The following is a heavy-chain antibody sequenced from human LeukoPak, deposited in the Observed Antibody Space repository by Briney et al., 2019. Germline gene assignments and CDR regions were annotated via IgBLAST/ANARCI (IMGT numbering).Heavy chain of an antibody. J-gene: IGHJ6*03. Sequence: ASVKVSCKASGYTFTSYYMHWVRQAPGQGLEWMGWINPNSGGTNYAQKFQGRVTVTRDTSISTAYMELSRLRSDDTAVYYCAREAYDSGSFRTDYYYMDVWGKGTTVTISS. CDR2: INPNSGGT. CDR3: AREAYDSGSFRTDYYYMDV. V-gene: IGHV1-2*02. CDR1: GYTFTSYY. D-gene: IGHD3-10*01.